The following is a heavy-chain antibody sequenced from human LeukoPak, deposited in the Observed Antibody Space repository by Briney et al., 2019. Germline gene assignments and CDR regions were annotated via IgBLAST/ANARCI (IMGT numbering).Heavy chain of an antibody. CDR3: ARGSPPGWEQWLVDFDY. V-gene: IGHV1-46*01. CDR2: INPSGGST. J-gene: IGHJ4*02. Sequence: ASVKVSCKASGYTFTSYYMHWVRQAPGQGFEWMGIINPSGGSTSYAQKFQGRVTMTRDTSTSTVYMELSSLRSEDTAVYYCARGSPPGWEQWLVDFDYWGQGTLVTVSS. CDR1: GYTFTSYY. D-gene: IGHD6-19*01.